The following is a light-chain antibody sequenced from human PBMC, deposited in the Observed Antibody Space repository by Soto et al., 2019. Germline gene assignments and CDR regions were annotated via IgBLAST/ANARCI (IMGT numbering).Light chain of an antibody. J-gene: IGKJ2*01. CDR2: KAT. CDR3: QQYTEFQYT. Sequence: DIQMTQSPSSLSASVGDRVTISCRASQSISNWLAWYQQKPGKAPKLLIYKATNLHSGVASRFSGSGSGTEFSLTISSLQPDDFAVYYCQQYTEFQYTFGQGTRLDI. V-gene: IGKV1-5*03. CDR1: QSISNW.